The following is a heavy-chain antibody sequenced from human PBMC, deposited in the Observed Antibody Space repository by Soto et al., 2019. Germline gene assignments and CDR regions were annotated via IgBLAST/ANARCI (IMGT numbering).Heavy chain of an antibody. CDR3: ARGYYYDSSGYYYQFDY. V-gene: IGHV3-66*01. CDR1: GFSVSSNY. CDR2: IYSGGST. D-gene: IGHD3-22*01. J-gene: IGHJ4*01. Sequence: VGSLRLSCAASGFSVSSNYMSWVRQAPGKGLEWVSVIYSGGSTYYADSVKGRFTISRDNSKNTLYLQMNSLRAEDTAVYYCARGYYYDSSGYYYQFDYWGQGTLVTVSS.